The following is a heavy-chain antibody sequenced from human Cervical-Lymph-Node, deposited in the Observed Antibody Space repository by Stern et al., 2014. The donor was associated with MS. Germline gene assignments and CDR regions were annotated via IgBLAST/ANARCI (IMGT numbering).Heavy chain of an antibody. J-gene: IGHJ2*01. CDR1: GDTFDNYA. CDR3: TRFSSYGSNWYFDL. Sequence: DQLVESGAEVKRPGSSVKVSCRASGDTFDNYAFSWVRQAPGQGLEWMGRITPVVGTVSYTQKFQGRVTITADKSTSTVYMELSDLRSEDTAIYYCTRFSSYGSNWYFDLWGRGTPVTVSS. V-gene: IGHV1-69*04. CDR2: ITPVVGTV. D-gene: IGHD5-18*01.